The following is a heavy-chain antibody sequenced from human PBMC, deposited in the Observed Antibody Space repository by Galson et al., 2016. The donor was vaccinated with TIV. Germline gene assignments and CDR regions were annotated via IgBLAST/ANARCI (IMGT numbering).Heavy chain of an antibody. J-gene: IGHJ4*02. CDR2: TYYRSEWYN. Sequence: CAISGDSVSSDSAAWNWIRQSPSRGLEWLGRTYYRSEWYNDYAVAVKNRITITPDTSKNQFSLQLTSVTPEDTAVYYCARATPSVFGVVMTLDYWGQGTLVTVSS. CDR3: ARATPSVFGVVMTLDY. V-gene: IGHV6-1*01. CDR1: GDSVSSDSAA. D-gene: IGHD3-3*01.